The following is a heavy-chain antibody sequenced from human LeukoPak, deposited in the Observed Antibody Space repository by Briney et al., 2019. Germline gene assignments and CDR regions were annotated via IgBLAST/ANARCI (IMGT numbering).Heavy chain of an antibody. CDR2: IHYDGTS. J-gene: IGHJ5*01. Sequence: GGSLRLSCAASGFTFNTYWMHWVRQIPGKGLVWLSRIHYDGTSTYVDSVRGRFTISRDNTKSTLYLQMNSLRADDTAVYYCARGAEGHNYGELDSWGQGTLVTVSS. CDR3: ARGAEGHNYGELDS. CDR1: GFTFNTYW. V-gene: IGHV3-74*01. D-gene: IGHD5-18*01.